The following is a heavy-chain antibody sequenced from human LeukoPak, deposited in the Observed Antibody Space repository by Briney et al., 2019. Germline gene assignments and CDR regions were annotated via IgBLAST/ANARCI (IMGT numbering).Heavy chain of an antibody. Sequence: GGSLRLSCAASGFTFSSYAMSWVRQAPGKGLEWVSAISGSGGSPYYADSVKGRFTISRDNSKNTLYLQMNSLRAEDTAVYYCAKDYYDSSGYVGDAFDIWGQGTMVTVSS. CDR2: ISGSGGSP. V-gene: IGHV3-23*01. D-gene: IGHD3-22*01. CDR1: GFTFSSYA. J-gene: IGHJ3*02. CDR3: AKDYYDSSGYVGDAFDI.